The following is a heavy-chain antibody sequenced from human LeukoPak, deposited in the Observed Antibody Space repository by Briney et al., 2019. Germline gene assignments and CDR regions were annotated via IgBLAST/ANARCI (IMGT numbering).Heavy chain of an antibody. Sequence: GGSLRLSCAASGFTVSSNYMSWVRQAPGKGLEWVSVIYSGGSTYYADSVKGRFTISRDNSKNTLYLQMNSLRAEDTAVYYCARLPPAGRYYYYYMDAWGKGTTVTVSS. CDR2: IYSGGST. D-gene: IGHD6-13*01. CDR3: ARLPPAGRYYYYYMDA. J-gene: IGHJ6*03. CDR1: GFTVSSNY. V-gene: IGHV3-53*05.